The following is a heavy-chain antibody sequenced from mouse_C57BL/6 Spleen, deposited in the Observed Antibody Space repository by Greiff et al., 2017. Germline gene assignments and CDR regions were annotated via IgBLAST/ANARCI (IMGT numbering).Heavy chain of an antibody. CDR3: ARGIFITTAEGYFDV. D-gene: IGHD1-1*01. CDR2: INPSDSGT. CDR1: GYTFTSYW. V-gene: IGHV1-52*01. J-gene: IGHJ1*03. Sequence: QVQLQQPGAELVRPGSSVKLSCKASGYTFTSYWMHWVKQRPIQGLEWIGNINPSDSGTHYNQKFKDKATLPVDKSSSTAYMLRSSLTSEDYAVYYCARGIFITTAEGYFDVWGTGTTVTVSS.